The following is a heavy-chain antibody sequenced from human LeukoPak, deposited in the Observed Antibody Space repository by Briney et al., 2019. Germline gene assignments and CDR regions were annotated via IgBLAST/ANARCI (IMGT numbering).Heavy chain of an antibody. CDR3: ARVLRVRGVSGGYFDY. Sequence: PGGSLRLSCAASGFTFSSYSMNWVRQAPGKGLEWVSSISSSSSYIYYADSVKGRFTISRDNAKNSLYLQMNSLRAEDTAVYYCARVLRVRGVSGGYFDYWGQGTLVTVSS. CDR1: GFTFSSYS. CDR2: ISSSSSYI. V-gene: IGHV3-21*01. D-gene: IGHD3-10*01. J-gene: IGHJ4*02.